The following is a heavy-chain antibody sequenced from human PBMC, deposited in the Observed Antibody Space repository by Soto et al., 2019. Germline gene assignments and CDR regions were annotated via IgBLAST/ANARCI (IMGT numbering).Heavy chain of an antibody. Sequence: PGESLKVSCKGSGYSFTSYWISWVRQMPGKGLEWMGRIDPSDSYTNYSPSFQGRFTISRDNSMNTLYLQMNSLRADDTAIYYCAKDLHWFAMDVWGQGTTVTVSS. CDR3: AKDLHWFAMDV. J-gene: IGHJ6*02. D-gene: IGHD3-10*01. CDR2: IDPSDSYT. CDR1: GYSFTSYW. V-gene: IGHV5-10-1*04.